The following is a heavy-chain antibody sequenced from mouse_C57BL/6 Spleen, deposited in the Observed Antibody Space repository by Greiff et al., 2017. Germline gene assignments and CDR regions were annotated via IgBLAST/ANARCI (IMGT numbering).Heavy chain of an antibody. Sequence: VQLQQSGAELVKPGASVKLSCKASGYTFTSYWMHWVKQRPGQGLEWIGMIHPNSGSTNYNEKFKSKATLTVDKSSSTAYMQLSSLTSEDSAVYYCARRDGNYPFDYWGQGTTLTVSS. CDR2: IHPNSGST. V-gene: IGHV1-64*01. J-gene: IGHJ2*01. CDR3: ARRDGNYPFDY. D-gene: IGHD2-1*01. CDR1: GYTFTSYW.